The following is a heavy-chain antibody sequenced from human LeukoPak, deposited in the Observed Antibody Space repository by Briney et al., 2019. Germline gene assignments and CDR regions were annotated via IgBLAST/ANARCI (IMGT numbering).Heavy chain of an antibody. CDR2: ISGSGGST. J-gene: IGHJ3*02. CDR1: GFTFSSYA. V-gene: IGHV3-23*01. CDR3: ASIAVADPAGAFDI. Sequence: GGSLRLSCAASGFTFSSYAMSWVRQAPGKGLEWVSAISGSGGSTYYADSVKGRFTISRDNAKNSLYLQMNSLRDEDTAVYYCASIAVADPAGAFDIWGQGTMVTVSS. D-gene: IGHD6-19*01.